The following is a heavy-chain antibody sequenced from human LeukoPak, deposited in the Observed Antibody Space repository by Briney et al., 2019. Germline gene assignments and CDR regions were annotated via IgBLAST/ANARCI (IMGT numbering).Heavy chain of an antibody. Sequence: GGSLRLSCAASGFTFTNTWMNWVRQAPGKGLEWVGRIKSKSGGGTTDYAAPVKGRFTISRDDSKNTLYLQMSSLKTEDTAVYYCARDWYHAFDFWGQGTMVTVSS. V-gene: IGHV3-15*07. D-gene: IGHD3-9*01. CDR2: IKSKSGGGTT. CDR1: GFTFTNTW. CDR3: ARDWYHAFDF. J-gene: IGHJ3*01.